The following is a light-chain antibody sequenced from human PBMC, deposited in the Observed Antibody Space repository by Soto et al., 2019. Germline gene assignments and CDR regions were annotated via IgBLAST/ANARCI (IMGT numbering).Light chain of an antibody. J-gene: IGKJ3*01. V-gene: IGKV3-20*01. CDR3: QQYGTSPTT. CDR2: GAS. Sequence: EIVLTQSPGTLSLSPGERATLSCRASQSVSGTYLAWYQQRPGQAPRLLIYGASNRATGIPDRFSGSGSGTDLTLTISRLEPEDFTVYYCQQYGTSPTTFGPGTKVEIK. CDR1: QSVSGTY.